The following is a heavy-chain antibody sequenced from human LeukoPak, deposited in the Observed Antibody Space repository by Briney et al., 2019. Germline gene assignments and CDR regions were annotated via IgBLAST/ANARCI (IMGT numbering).Heavy chain of an antibody. CDR1: AFTFSSYA. D-gene: IGHD3-10*01. CDR3: AISLRADITMVRGVIITCYYYYYGMDV. Sequence: QPGGSLRLSCAASAFTFSSYAMSWVRQAPGKGLEWVSAISGSGGSTYYADSVKGRFTISRDNSKNTLYLQMNSLRAEDTAVYYCAISLRADITMVRGVIITCYYYYYGMDVWGQGTTVTVSS. V-gene: IGHV3-23*01. J-gene: IGHJ6*02. CDR2: ISGSGGST.